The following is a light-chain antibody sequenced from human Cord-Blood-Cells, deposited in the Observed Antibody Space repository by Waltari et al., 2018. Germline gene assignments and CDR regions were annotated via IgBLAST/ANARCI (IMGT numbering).Light chain of an antibody. CDR1: QSVSSSY. CDR2: GAS. J-gene: IGKJ2*01. Sequence: EIVLTQSPGTLSLSPGERATLPGRASQSVSSSYLACYQQKPGQAPRLLIYGASSRATGIPDRFSGSGSGTDFTLTISRLEPEDFSVYYCQQYGSSPYTFGQGTKLEIK. V-gene: IGKV3-20*01. CDR3: QQYGSSPYT.